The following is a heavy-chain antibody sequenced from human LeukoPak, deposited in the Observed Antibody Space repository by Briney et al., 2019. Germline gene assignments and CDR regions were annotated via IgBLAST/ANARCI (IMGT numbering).Heavy chain of an antibody. D-gene: IGHD1-26*01. CDR1: GFTFSSYA. CDR2: ISYDGSNK. J-gene: IGHJ3*02. Sequence: PGGSLRLSCAASGFTFSSYAMHWVRQAPGKGLEWVAVISYDGSNKYYADSVKGRFTISRDNSKNTLYLQMNSLRAEGTAVYYCARDGWELPEDAFDIWGQGTMVTVSS. V-gene: IGHV3-30-3*01. CDR3: ARDGWELPEDAFDI.